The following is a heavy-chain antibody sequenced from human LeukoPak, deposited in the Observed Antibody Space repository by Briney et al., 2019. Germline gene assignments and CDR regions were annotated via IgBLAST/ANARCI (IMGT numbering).Heavy chain of an antibody. J-gene: IGHJ4*02. Sequence: GGSLRLSCAASGFTFSTSWMSWVRQPPGRGLEWVANIKQDGSEKYYVDSVKGRFTISRDNAKNSLYLQMNSLRAEDTAVYYCAKDRRLYDYGSGSYFDYWGQGTLVTVSS. CDR2: IKQDGSEK. CDR3: AKDRRLYDYGSGSYFDY. D-gene: IGHD3-10*01. V-gene: IGHV3-7*01. CDR1: GFTFSTSW.